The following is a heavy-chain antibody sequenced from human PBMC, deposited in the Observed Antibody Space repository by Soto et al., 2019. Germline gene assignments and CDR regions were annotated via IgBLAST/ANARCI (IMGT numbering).Heavy chain of an antibody. CDR1: GVSISSGGYY. CDR2: IYYSWSI. D-gene: IGHD4-17*01. Sequence: SSETLSLTCNVSGVSISSGGYYWSWIRQHPAKGLDWIGHIYYSWSIYYNPSLKSRVTISVDTSKNQFSLKLSSVTAADTALFYCARVRPDDYGDPDYFDYRGQGALVTVSS. CDR3: ARVRPDDYGDPDYFDY. J-gene: IGHJ4*02. V-gene: IGHV4-31*03.